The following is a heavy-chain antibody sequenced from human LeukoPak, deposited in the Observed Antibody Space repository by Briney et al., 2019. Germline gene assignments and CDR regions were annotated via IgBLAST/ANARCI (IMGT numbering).Heavy chain of an antibody. J-gene: IGHJ4*02. V-gene: IGHV4-38-2*01. CDR1: GYSISSGYY. CDR2: IYHTGST. Sequence: SETLSLTCVVSGYSISSGYYWAWIRQPPGKGLEWIGNIYHTGSTYYNPSLKSRVTISVDTSKNQFSLKLSSVIAADTAVYYCVRARTVAGSYYWGQGTLVTVSS. CDR3: VRARTVAGSYY. D-gene: IGHD6-19*01.